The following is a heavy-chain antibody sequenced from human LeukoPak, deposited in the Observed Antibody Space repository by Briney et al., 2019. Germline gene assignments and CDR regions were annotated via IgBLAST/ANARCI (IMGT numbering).Heavy chain of an antibody. CDR1: SASITSSPYF. D-gene: IGHD3-22*01. Sequence: SETLSLTCTVSSASITSSPYFWGWIRQSPGKGLEWIGSISYSGTTYYNPSLKSRVTISVDTSKNQFSLKLSSVTAADTAVYYCARYELPNYYDSSGSEAFDIWGQGTMVTVSS. CDR2: ISYSGTT. CDR3: ARYELPNYYDSSGSEAFDI. V-gene: IGHV4-39*01. J-gene: IGHJ3*02.